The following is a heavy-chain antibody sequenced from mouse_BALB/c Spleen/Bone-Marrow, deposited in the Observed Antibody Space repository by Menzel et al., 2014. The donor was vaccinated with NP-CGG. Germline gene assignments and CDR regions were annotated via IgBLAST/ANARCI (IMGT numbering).Heavy chain of an antibody. CDR3: ARDGGDVDFDY. V-gene: IGHV3-5*02. Sequence: EVKLMESGPGLVKPSQTVSLTCTVTGISITTGNYRWSWIRQFPGNKLEWIGYKYYSGTITYNPSLTSRTTITRDTSKNQFFLEMNSLTAEDTATYYCARDGGDVDFDYWGQGTTLTVSS. J-gene: IGHJ2*01. D-gene: IGHD3-3*01. CDR1: GISITTGNYR. CDR2: KYYSGTI.